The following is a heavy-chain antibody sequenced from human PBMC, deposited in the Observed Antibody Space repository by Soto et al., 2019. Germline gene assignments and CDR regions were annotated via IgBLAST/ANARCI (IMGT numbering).Heavy chain of an antibody. CDR1: GGSISSGGYS. Sequence: SETLSLTCAVSGGSISSGGYSWSWIRQPPGKGLEYIGYIYHSVSTYYNPSLKSRVTISVDRSKNQLSLRLSSVTAADTAVYYCARLPDYWGQGTLVTVSS. V-gene: IGHV4-30-2*01. CDR2: IYHSVST. J-gene: IGHJ4*02. CDR3: ARLPDY.